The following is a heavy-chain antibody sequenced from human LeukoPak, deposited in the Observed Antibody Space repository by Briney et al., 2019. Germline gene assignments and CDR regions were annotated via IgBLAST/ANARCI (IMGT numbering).Heavy chain of an antibody. CDR1: GGSFSGYY. Sequence: SETLSLTCAVYGGSFSGYYWSWIRQPPGKGLEWIGEINHSGSTNYNPSLKSRVTISVDTSKNQFPLKLSSVTAADTAVYYCARGRGYSYGHQPLDYWGQGTLVTVSS. V-gene: IGHV4-34*01. CDR3: ARGRGYSYGHQPLDY. J-gene: IGHJ4*02. CDR2: INHSGST. D-gene: IGHD5-18*01.